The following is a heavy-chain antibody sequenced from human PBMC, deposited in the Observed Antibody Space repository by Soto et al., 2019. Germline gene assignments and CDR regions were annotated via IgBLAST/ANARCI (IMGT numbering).Heavy chain of an antibody. D-gene: IGHD3-3*01. Sequence: GGSLRLSCAASGFTFSSYSMNWVRQAPGKGLEWVSYISSSSSTIYYTDSVKGRFTISRDNAKNSLYLQMNSLRDEDTAVYYCARAVGRVTIFGVVIIPEGYWGQGTLVTVSS. J-gene: IGHJ4*02. CDR1: GFTFSSYS. CDR3: ARAVGRVTIFGVVIIPEGY. V-gene: IGHV3-48*02. CDR2: ISSSSSTI.